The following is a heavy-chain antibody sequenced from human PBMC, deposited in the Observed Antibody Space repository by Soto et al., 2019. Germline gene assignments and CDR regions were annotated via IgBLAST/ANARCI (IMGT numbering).Heavy chain of an antibody. CDR1: GGTFSSYA. V-gene: IGHV1-69*13. D-gene: IGHD5-12*01. CDR2: IIPIFGTA. Sequence: SVKVSCKASGGTFSSYAISWVRQAPGQGLEWMGGIIPIFGTANYAQKFQGRVTITADESTSTAYMELSSLRSEDTAVYYCARGRDGYNTNWFDPRGQGTLVTVSS. CDR3: ARGRDGYNTNWFDP. J-gene: IGHJ5*02.